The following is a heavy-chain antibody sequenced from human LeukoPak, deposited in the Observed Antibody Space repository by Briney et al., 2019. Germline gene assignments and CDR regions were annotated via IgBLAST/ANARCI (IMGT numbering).Heavy chain of an antibody. D-gene: IGHD2-2*01. Sequence: SGTLSLTCAVSGGSLSGYYWNWIRQPPGKGLEWIGYVNAVGSTKYNPSLSSRLTISVDKSKNQFSLKLNSVTAADSAVYFCARRVPAASGGGFDYWGQGTLVAVSS. J-gene: IGHJ4*02. CDR1: GGSLSGYY. CDR3: ARRVPAASGGGFDY. V-gene: IGHV4-4*08. CDR2: VNAVGST.